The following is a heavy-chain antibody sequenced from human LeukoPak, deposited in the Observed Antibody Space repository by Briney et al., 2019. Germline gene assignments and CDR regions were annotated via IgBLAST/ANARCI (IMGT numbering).Heavy chain of an antibody. CDR1: GGSISSYY. V-gene: IGHV4-59*01. CDR2: IYYSGST. Sequence: SETLSLTCTVSGGSISSYYWNWIRQPPGKGLEWLGYIYYSGSTNYNPSLKSRVTISVDTSKNQFSLKLSSVTAADTALYYCARVSRGYSYGPVDYWGQGTLVTVSS. D-gene: IGHD5-18*01. CDR3: ARVSRGYSYGPVDY. J-gene: IGHJ4*02.